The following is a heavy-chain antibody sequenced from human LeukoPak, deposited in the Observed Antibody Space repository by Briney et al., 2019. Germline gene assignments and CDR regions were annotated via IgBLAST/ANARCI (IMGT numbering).Heavy chain of an antibody. J-gene: IGHJ4*02. CDR1: GFTFSSYA. CDR3: AREPTL. D-gene: IGHD1-14*01. CDR2: ISGSGDTT. Sequence: GGSLRLSCAASGFTFSSYAMSWVRQAPGKGLEWVSAISGSGDTTYYADSLKGRFTISRDNSENTLYLQMNSLSAEDTAIYYCAREPTLWGQGTLVTVSS. V-gene: IGHV3-23*01.